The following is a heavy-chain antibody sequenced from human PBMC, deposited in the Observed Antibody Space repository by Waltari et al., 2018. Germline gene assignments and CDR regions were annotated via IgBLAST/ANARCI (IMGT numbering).Heavy chain of an antibody. J-gene: IGHJ6*02. CDR3: AKRYCSGTSCQYYYFSMDV. Sequence: EVQLLESGGGLVQPGGSLRLSCAASGFTFSSYAMSWVRKVSGKGLDGVSSISGRGGNTYYADAGKGRFTISRDNSKNTLYLQMNSLRAEDTAVYYCAKRYCSGTSCQYYYFSMDVWGQGTTVTVSS. CDR2: ISGRGGNT. D-gene: IGHD2-2*01. CDR1: GFTFSSYA. V-gene: IGHV3-23*01.